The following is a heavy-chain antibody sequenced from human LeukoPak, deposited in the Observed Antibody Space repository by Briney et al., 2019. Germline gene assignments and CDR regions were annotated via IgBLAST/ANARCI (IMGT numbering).Heavy chain of an antibody. CDR3: ARDRRIVGGYYFDY. J-gene: IGHJ4*02. D-gene: IGHD1-26*01. CDR1: GYTFTGYY. CDR2: INPNSGGT. Sequence: ASVKVSCKASGYTFTGYYMHWVRQAPGQGLEWMGWINPNSGGTNYAQKFQGRVTMTRDTSISTAYMELSRLRSDDTAVYHCARDRRIVGGYYFDYWGQGTLVTVSS. V-gene: IGHV1-2*02.